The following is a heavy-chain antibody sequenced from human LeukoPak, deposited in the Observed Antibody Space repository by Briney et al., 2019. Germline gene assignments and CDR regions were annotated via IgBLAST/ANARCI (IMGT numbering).Heavy chain of an antibody. Sequence: AGGSLRLSCAASGFMFRSYWMTWVRQAPGKGLEWVANIKQGGSEINYLDSVRGRFTISRDDTRNSLYLQMNSLRVEDTAVYYCARDKSIPSLDAFDIWGQGTMVTVSS. CDR2: IKQGGSEI. J-gene: IGHJ3*02. D-gene: IGHD2-2*02. CDR3: ARDKSIPSLDAFDI. CDR1: GFMFRSYW. V-gene: IGHV3-7*05.